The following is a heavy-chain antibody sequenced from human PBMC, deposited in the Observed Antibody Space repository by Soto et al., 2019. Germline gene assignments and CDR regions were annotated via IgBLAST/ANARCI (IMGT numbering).Heavy chain of an antibody. J-gene: IGHJ6*02. D-gene: IGHD3-3*01. Sequence: ASVKVSCKASGYTFTSYAMHWVRQAPGQRLEWMGWINAGNGNTKYSQKFQGRVTITRDTSASTAYMELSSLRSEDTAVYYYARGERTYYDFWSGYYYYYGMDVWGQGTTVTVSS. CDR3: ARGERTYYDFWSGYYYYYGMDV. V-gene: IGHV1-3*01. CDR1: GYTFTSYA. CDR2: INAGNGNT.